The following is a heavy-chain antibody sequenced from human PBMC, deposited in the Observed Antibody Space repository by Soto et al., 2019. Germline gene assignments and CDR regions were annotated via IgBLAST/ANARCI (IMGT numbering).Heavy chain of an antibody. J-gene: IGHJ4*02. V-gene: IGHV3-7*03. CDR3: ATSELNDYSNYVDY. CDR1: GFTFSSYW. Sequence: PGGSLRLSCAASGFTFSSYWMSWVRQAPGKGLEWVANIKQDGSEKYYVDSVKGRFTISRDNAKNSLYLQMNSLRAEDTAVYYCATSELNDYSNYVDYWGQGTLVTVSS. D-gene: IGHD4-4*01. CDR2: IKQDGSEK.